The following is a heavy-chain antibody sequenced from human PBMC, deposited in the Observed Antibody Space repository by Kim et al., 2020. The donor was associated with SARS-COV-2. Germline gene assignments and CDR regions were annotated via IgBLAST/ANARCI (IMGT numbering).Heavy chain of an antibody. D-gene: IGHD6-13*01. V-gene: IGHV5-51*01. CDR3: ARQVHSSSWSAFDI. J-gene: IGHJ3*02. Sequence: SPSFQGQVTISADKSISTAYLQWSSLKASDTAMYYCARQVHSSSWSAFDIWGQGTMVTVSS.